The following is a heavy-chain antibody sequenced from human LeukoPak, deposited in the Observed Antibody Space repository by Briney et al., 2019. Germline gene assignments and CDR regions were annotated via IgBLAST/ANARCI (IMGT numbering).Heavy chain of an antibody. V-gene: IGHV3-48*01. J-gene: IGHJ5*02. CDR3: AREDRKYSSSGVSNWFDP. CDR1: GFTFSSYS. Sequence: GGSLRLSCAASGFTFSSYSMNWVRQAPGKGLEWVSYISSSSSTIYYADSVKGRFTISRDNAKNSLYLQMNSLRAEDTAVYYCAREDRKYSSSGVSNWFDPWGQGTLVTVSS. CDR2: ISSSSSTI. D-gene: IGHD6-6*01.